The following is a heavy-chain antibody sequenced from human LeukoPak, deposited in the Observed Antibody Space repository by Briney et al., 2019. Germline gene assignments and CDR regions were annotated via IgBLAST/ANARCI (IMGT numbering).Heavy chain of an antibody. CDR2: ISSSSSYI. V-gene: IGHV3-21*01. D-gene: IGHD2-2*01. Sequence: GESLRLSCAASGFTFSSYSMNWVRQAPGKGLEWVSSISSSSSYIYYADSVKGRFTISRDDAKNSLYLQMNSLRAEDTAVYYCAVTSYGGAFDYWGQGTLVTVSS. CDR3: AVTSYGGAFDY. CDR1: GFTFSSYS. J-gene: IGHJ4*02.